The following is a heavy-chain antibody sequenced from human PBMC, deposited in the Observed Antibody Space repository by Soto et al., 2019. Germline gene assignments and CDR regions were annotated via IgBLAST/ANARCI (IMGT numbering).Heavy chain of an antibody. V-gene: IGHV4-39*01. J-gene: IGHJ5*02. Sequence: LSLTCAVSGVSIHNSHSFWGWIRQPPGKGLEFIGSVYYSGGSHYNPSLKGRVTISVDTSNNQVSLRVNSVTAADTAVYYCGRVVEGATRHTDSDSWGQGMLVTVSS. D-gene: IGHD2-15*01. CDR3: GRVVEGATRHTDSDS. CDR2: VYYSGGS. CDR1: GVSIHNSHSF.